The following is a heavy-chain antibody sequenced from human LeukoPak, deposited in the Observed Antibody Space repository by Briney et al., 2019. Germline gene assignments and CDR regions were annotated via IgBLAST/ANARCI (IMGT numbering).Heavy chain of an antibody. CDR3: ARDRAGPVVGGRWAFDI. CDR2: IIPIFGTA. V-gene: IGHV1-69*05. Sequence: GASVKVSCKASGGTFSSYAISLVRQAPGRGLEWMGGIIPIFGTANYAQKFQGRVTITTDESTSTAYMELSSLRSEDTAVYYCARDRAGPVVGGRWAFDIWGQGTMVTVSS. J-gene: IGHJ3*02. CDR1: GGTFSSYA. D-gene: IGHD4-23*01.